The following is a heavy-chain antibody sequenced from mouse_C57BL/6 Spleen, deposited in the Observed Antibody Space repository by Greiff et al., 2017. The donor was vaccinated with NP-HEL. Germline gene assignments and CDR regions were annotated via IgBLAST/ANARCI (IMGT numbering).Heavy chain of an antibody. J-gene: IGHJ1*03. Sequence: QVQLQQPGAELVKPGASVKMSCKASGYTFTSYWITWVKQRPGQGLEWIGDIYPGSGSTNYNEKFKSKATLTVDTSSSTAYMQLSSLTSEDSAVYYLARQGDYDPWWYFDVWGTGTTVTVSS. CDR2: IYPGSGST. CDR3: ARQGDYDPWWYFDV. D-gene: IGHD2-4*01. CDR1: GYTFTSYW. V-gene: IGHV1-55*01.